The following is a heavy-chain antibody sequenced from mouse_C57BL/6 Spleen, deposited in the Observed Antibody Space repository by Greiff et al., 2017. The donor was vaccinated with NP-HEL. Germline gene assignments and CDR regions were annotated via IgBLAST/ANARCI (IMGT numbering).Heavy chain of an antibody. J-gene: IGHJ4*01. Sequence: VKLQQSGAELVRPGTSVKVSCKASGYAFTNYLIEWVKQRPGQGLEWIGVINPGSGGTNYNEKFKGKATLTADKSSSTAYMQLSSLTSEDSAVYFCARSGITTVVDYYAMDYWGQGTSVTVSS. V-gene: IGHV1-54*01. CDR3: ARSGITTVVDYYAMDY. D-gene: IGHD1-1*01. CDR1: GYAFTNYL. CDR2: INPGSGGT.